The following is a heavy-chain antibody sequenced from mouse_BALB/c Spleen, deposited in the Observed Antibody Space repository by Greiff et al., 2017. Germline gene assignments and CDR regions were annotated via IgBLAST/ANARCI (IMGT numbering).Heavy chain of an antibody. J-gene: IGHJ3*01. CDR1: GFTFSSFG. CDR3: ARSEGDGYSWFAY. D-gene: IGHD2-3*01. Sequence: DVKLVESGGGLVQPGGSRKLSCAASGFTFSSFGMHWVRQAPEKGLEWVAYISSGSSTIYYADTVKGRFTISRDNPKNTLFLQMTSLRSEDTAMYYCARSEGDGYSWFAYWGQGTLVTVSA. V-gene: IGHV5-17*02. CDR2: ISSGSSTI.